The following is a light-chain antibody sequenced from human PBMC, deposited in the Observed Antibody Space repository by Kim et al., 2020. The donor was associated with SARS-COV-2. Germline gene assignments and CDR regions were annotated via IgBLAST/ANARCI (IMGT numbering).Light chain of an antibody. V-gene: IGLV1-44*01. CDR2: GND. Sequence: QSVLTQPPSVSGTHGQRVTISCSGSSSNIGFSAVSWYQHLPGTAPKLLIYGNDQRPSGVPDRFSGSKSGTSASLAISGLQSQDEADYYCAAWDDSLSGRVFGGGTQLTVL. CDR3: AAWDDSLSGRV. J-gene: IGLJ3*02. CDR1: SSNIGFSA.